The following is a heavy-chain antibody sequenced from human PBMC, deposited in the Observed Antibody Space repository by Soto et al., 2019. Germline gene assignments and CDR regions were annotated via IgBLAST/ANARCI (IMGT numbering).Heavy chain of an antibody. D-gene: IGHD5-18*01. CDR3: ARDSPGRGGYSYGPFDY. J-gene: IGHJ4*02. V-gene: IGHV3-7*01. CDR2: IKQDGSEK. CDR1: GFTFSSYW. Sequence: GGSLRLSCAASGFTFSSYWMSWVRQAPGKGLEWVANIKQDGSEKYYVDSVKGRFTISRDNAKNSLYLQMNSLRAEDTAVYYCARDSPGRGGYSYGPFDYWGQGTLVTVSS.